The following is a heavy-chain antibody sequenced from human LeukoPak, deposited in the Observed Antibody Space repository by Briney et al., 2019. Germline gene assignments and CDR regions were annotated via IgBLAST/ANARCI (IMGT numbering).Heavy chain of an antibody. D-gene: IGHD1-26*01. Sequence: SETLSLTCTVSGGSITSSGYYWSWIRQPAGKGLEWIGRIYTSGSTNYNPSLKSRVTISVDTSKNQFSLKLSSVTAADTAVYYCARGRVWELRFLDAFDIWGQGTMVTVSS. J-gene: IGHJ3*02. CDR3: ARGRVWELRFLDAFDI. CDR2: IYTSGST. CDR1: GGSITSSGYY. V-gene: IGHV4-61*02.